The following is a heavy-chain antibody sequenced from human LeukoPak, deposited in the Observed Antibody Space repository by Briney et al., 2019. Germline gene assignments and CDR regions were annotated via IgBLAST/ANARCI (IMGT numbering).Heavy chain of an antibody. Sequence: GGSLRLSCAASGFTFSSYAMSWVRQAPGKGLEWVSAITDSGGNTYYADSVRGRFTVSRDNTKNSLYLQMNSLRAEDTAVYYCARDSPITGSFYYYMDVWGKGTTVTVSS. CDR3: ARDSPITGSFYYYMDV. D-gene: IGHD1-20*01. CDR2: ITDSGGNT. CDR1: GFTFSSYA. V-gene: IGHV3-23*01. J-gene: IGHJ6*03.